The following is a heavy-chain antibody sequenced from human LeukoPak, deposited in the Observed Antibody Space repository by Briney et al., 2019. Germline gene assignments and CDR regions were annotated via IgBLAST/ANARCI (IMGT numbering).Heavy chain of an antibody. CDR2: IKSKTDGGTT. CDR3: TTGSVTPLTDYYYYMDV. V-gene: IGHV3-15*01. Sequence: GSLRLSCAASGFTFSNAWMSWVRQAPGKGLEWVGRIKSKTDGGTTDYAAPVKGRFTISRDDSKNTLYLQMNSLKTEDTAVYYCTTGSVTPLTDYYYYMDVWGKGTTVTVSS. D-gene: IGHD4-23*01. J-gene: IGHJ6*03. CDR1: GFTFSNAW.